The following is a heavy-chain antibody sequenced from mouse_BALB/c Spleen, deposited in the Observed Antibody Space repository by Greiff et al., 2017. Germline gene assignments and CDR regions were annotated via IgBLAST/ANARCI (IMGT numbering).Heavy chain of an antibody. D-gene: IGHD2-4*01. J-gene: IGHJ4*01. CDR1: GFNIKDTY. V-gene: IGHV14-3*02. Sequence: EVQLQQSGAELVKPGASVKLSCTASGFNIKDTYMHWVKQRPGQGLEWIGWIYPGNVNTKYNEKFKGKATLTADKSSSTAYMQLSSLTAEDSAVYFCARELRGAMDYWGQGTSVTVSS. CDR3: ARELRGAMDY. CDR2: IYPGNVNT.